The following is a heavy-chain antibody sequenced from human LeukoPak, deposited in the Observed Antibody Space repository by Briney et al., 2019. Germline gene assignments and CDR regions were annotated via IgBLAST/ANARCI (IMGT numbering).Heavy chain of an antibody. CDR2: IYHSEST. V-gene: IGHV4-59*01. J-gene: IGHJ4*02. Sequence: PSETLSLTCTVSGGSISSFYWNWIRQPPGKGLEWIGYIYHSESTNYNPSFKGRVTISADTSKNQFSLKLSSVTAADTAVYYCARGTSYSGATFLYWGQGTLVTVSS. CDR1: GGSISSFY. D-gene: IGHD1-26*01. CDR3: ARGTSYSGATFLY.